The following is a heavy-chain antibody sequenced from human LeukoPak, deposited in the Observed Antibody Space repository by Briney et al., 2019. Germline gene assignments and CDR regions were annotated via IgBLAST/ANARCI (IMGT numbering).Heavy chain of an antibody. J-gene: IGHJ5*02. V-gene: IGHV5-51*01. CDR3: ARRSPTDWFDP. CDR1: GYAFSNYW. Sequence: GESLKISCKGSGYAFSNYWIVWVRQMPGKGLEWMGIIYPGDSETRYSPSFQGPVTISADKSIDTAYLQCSSLKASDTAIYYCARRSPTDWFDPWGQGTLVTVSS. CDR2: IYPGDSET.